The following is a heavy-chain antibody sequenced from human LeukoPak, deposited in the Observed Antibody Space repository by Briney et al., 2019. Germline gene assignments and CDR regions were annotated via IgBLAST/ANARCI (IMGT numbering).Heavy chain of an antibody. CDR2: ISYDGSNK. Sequence: QSGRSLGLSCAASGFTFSSYSMHWVRQAPGKGLEWVAFISYDGSNKYYADSVKGRFTISRDNSKNTLYLQMSSVRAEDTAVYYCVRDRTGYYGSGSFDYWGEGTLVTVSS. CDR1: GFTFSSYS. V-gene: IGHV3-30*04. J-gene: IGHJ4*02. CDR3: VRDRTGYYGSGSFDY. D-gene: IGHD3-10*01.